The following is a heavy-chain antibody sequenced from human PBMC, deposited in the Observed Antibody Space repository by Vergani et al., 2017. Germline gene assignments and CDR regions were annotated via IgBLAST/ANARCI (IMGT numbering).Heavy chain of an antibody. V-gene: IGHV1-46*03. CDR3: ARPHGDILPPDPRRLDY. CDR1: GYTFTNYY. J-gene: IGHJ4*02. CDR2: INPSGGST. Sequence: QVLLVQSGAEVKKPGASVRVSCKTSGYTFTNYYIHWVRQAPGQGLEWMGIINPSGGSTTYAQQFHGRLTMTRDTSTSTVYMDLSNLRSEDTAVYYCARPHGDILPPDPRRLDYWGQGTLVTVSS.